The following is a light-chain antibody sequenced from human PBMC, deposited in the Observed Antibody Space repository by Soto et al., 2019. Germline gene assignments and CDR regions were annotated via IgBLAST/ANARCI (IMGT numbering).Light chain of an antibody. CDR2: DAS. V-gene: IGKV3-20*01. Sequence: EIVLTQSPGTLSLSPGGRATLSCRASQSVSSRSLAWFQQKPGQAPRLLIYDASSRATGIPDRFSGSGSGTDFTLTISRLEPEDLAVYYCQQYGSSPHTFGQGTKVEVK. CDR1: QSVSSRS. J-gene: IGKJ1*01. CDR3: QQYGSSPHT.